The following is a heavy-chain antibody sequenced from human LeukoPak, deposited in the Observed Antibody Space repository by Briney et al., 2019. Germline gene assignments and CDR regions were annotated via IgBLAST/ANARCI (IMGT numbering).Heavy chain of an antibody. CDR3: ARGRVAGDYYDFWSGYHYYYYYMDV. CDR2: IYYSGST. J-gene: IGHJ6*03. CDR1: GGPISSYY. Sequence: SETLSLTCTVSGGPISSYYWSWIRQPPGKGLEWIGYIYYSGSTNYNPSLKSRVTISVDTSKKQFSLKLSSVTAADTAVYYCARGRVAGDYYDFWSGYHYYYYYMDVWGKGTTVTVSS. V-gene: IGHV4-59*12. D-gene: IGHD3-3*01.